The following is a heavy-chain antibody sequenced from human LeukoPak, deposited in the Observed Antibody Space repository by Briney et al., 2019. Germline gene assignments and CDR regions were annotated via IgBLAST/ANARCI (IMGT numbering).Heavy chain of an antibody. D-gene: IGHD6-13*01. Sequence: SETLSLTCAVYGGSFSGYYWSWIRQPPGKGLEWIGEINHSGSTNYNPSLKSRVTISVDTSKNQFSLKLSSVTAADTAVYYCARTGYSSSWYRDGYFQHWGQGTLVTVSS. J-gene: IGHJ1*01. V-gene: IGHV4-34*01. CDR3: ARTGYSSSWYRDGYFQH. CDR2: INHSGST. CDR1: GGSFSGYY.